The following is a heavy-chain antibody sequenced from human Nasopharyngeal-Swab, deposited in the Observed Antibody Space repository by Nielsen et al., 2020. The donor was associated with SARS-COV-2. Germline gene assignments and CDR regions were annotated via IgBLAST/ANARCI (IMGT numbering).Heavy chain of an antibody. CDR3: ARGHYYGSGSYYSPSLYYGMDV. CDR2: TYYRSKWFN. V-gene: IGHV6-1*01. Sequence: WIRQSPSRGLEWLGRTYYRSKWFNDYAVSVKSRITINADTSKNRFSLHLNSVTPDDTAVYYCARGHYYGSGSYYSPSLYYGMDVWGQGTTVTVSS. D-gene: IGHD3-10*01. J-gene: IGHJ6*02.